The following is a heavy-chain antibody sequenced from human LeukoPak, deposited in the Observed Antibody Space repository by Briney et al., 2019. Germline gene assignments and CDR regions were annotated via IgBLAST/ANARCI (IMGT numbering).Heavy chain of an antibody. D-gene: IGHD2-2*01. CDR2: IYYSGST. CDR3: ASCSSSHSYFDY. J-gene: IGHJ4*02. V-gene: IGHV4-39*07. Sequence: SETLSLTCTVSGASISSSNYYWDWIRQPPGKGLEWIGSIYYSGSTYYNPSLKSRVTISVDTSKNQFSLKLSSVTAADTAVYYCASCSSSHSYFDYWGQGTLVTVSS. CDR1: GASISSSNYY.